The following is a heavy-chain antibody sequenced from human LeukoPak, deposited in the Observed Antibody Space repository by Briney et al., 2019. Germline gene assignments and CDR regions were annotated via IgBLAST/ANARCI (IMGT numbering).Heavy chain of an antibody. D-gene: IGHD5-18*01. Sequence: PGGSLRLSCAASGFTLDGYAMHWVRHPPGKGLEWVSGICWNSGYIGYADSVKGRFIISRDNAKNSLYLQMNSLRAEDTALYYCAKATGYTYGYPYFDYWGQGTLVSVSS. V-gene: IGHV3-9*01. CDR3: AKATGYTYGYPYFDY. J-gene: IGHJ4*02. CDR1: GFTLDGYA. CDR2: ICWNSGYI.